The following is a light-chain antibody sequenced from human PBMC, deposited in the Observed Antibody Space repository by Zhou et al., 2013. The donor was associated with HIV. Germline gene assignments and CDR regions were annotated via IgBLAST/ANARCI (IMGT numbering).Light chain of an antibody. CDR2: GAS. CDR3: QQAHSFPLT. J-gene: IGKJ4*01. Sequence: AIQMTQSPSSLSASTGDRVTLTCRASQNVNTDLAWYQQQPGKAPNLLVFGASTLQTGVPSRFSGNGSGTDFTLTISSLQPEDFATYYCQQAHSFPLTFGGGTKVEIK. CDR1: QNVNTD. V-gene: IGKV1-8*01.